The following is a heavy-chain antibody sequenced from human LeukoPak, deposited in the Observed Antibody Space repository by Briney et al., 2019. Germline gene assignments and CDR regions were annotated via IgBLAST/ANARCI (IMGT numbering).Heavy chain of an antibody. Sequence: KPGGSLRLSCAGSGFTFNTYNMNWVRQAPGKGLEWVSSISSSSSYIYYADSVKGRFTISRDNAKNSLYLQMNSLRAEDTAVYYXXXXXXXSAYHADHFDYWGQGTLVIVSS. CDR3: XXXXXXSAYHADHFDY. V-gene: IGHV3-21*01. CDR1: GFTFNTYN. D-gene: IGHD3-16*01. CDR2: ISSSSSYI. J-gene: IGHJ4*02.